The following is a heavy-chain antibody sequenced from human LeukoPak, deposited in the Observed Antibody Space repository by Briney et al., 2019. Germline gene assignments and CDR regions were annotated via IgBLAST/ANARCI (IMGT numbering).Heavy chain of an antibody. CDR3: ATEYYGMDD. CDR2: IKSKAHGGTI. CDR1: GFTFSNAW. V-gene: IGHV3-15*01. Sequence: GGSLRLSCAAFGFTFSNAWLSWVRQAPGKGLEWVGRIKSKAHGGTIDYAAPVEGGFTISRDDSKNTLYLQMNSLKSEDTAVYYCATEYYGMDDWGQGTTVTGSS. J-gene: IGHJ6*02.